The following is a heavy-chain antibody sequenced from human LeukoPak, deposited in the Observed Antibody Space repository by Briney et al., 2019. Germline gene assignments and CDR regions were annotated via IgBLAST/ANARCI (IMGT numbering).Heavy chain of an antibody. CDR2: ISGSGGSA. CDR3: AKEVWAAAGRGYFDY. V-gene: IGHV3-23*01. J-gene: IGHJ4*02. CDR1: GFTFSSYA. Sequence: GGSLRLSCAASGFTFSSYAMSWVRQAPGKGLEWVSAISGSGGSAYYADSVKGRFTISRDNSKNKLYLQMNSLRTEDTAVYYCAKEVWAAAGRGYFDYWGQGTLVTVSS. D-gene: IGHD6-13*01.